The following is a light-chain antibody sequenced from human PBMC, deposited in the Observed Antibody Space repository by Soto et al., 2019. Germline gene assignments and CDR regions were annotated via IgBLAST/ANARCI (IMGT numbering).Light chain of an antibody. CDR1: QGISSY. V-gene: IGKV1-8*01. CDR3: QQYYSSVT. CDR2: AAS. J-gene: IGKJ2*01. Sequence: IRMTQSPSSLSASTGDRVTITCRASQGISSYLAWYQQKPGKAPKLLIYAASTLQSGVPSRFSGSGSGTDFTLTISCLQSEDFATYYCQQYYSSVTFGQGTKLEIK.